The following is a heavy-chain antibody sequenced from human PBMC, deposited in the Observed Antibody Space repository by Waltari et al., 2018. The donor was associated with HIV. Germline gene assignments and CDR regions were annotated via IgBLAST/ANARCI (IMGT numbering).Heavy chain of an antibody. J-gene: IGHJ4*02. D-gene: IGHD2-21*02. Sequence: IDSVRGRFTISRDNGKNSVYLQMNSLTVDDTGIYYCARDSNGGDVWGQGTLVTVSS. V-gene: IGHV3-7*03. CDR3: ARDSNGGDV.